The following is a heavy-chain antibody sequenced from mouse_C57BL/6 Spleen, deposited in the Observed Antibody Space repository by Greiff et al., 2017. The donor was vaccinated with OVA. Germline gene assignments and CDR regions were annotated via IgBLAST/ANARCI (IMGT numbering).Heavy chain of an antibody. J-gene: IGHJ4*01. D-gene: IGHD6-1*01. V-gene: IGHV1-82*01. CDR3: AKDSRRGAMDY. CDR2: IYPGDGDT. Sequence: QVQLQQSGPELVKPGASVKISCKASGYAFSSSWMNWVKQRPGKGLEWIGRIYPGDGDTNYNGKFKGKATLTADKSSSTAYMQLSSLTSEDSAVYFCAKDSRRGAMDYWGQGTSVTVSS. CDR1: GYAFSSSW.